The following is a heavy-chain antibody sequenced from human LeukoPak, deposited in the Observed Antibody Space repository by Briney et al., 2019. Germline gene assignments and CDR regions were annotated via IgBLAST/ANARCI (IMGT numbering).Heavy chain of an antibody. D-gene: IGHD3-10*01. V-gene: IGHV4-34*01. CDR1: GGSFSGYY. J-gene: IGHJ4*02. Sequence: RTSETLSLTCAVYGGSFSGYYWSWIRQPPGKGLEWIGEINHSGSTNYNPSLKSRVTISVDTSKNQFSLKLSSVTAADTAVYYCARPLAPYYYGSGSYYQYWGQGTLVTVSS. CDR3: ARPLAPYYYGSGSYYQY. CDR2: INHSGST.